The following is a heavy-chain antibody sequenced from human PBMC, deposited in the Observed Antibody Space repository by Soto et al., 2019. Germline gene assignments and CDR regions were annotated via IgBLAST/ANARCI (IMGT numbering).Heavy chain of an antibody. CDR3: ARYCTNGVCLYDAFEI. J-gene: IGHJ3*02. D-gene: IGHD2-8*01. CDR1: GFTFSSYW. CDR2: IKQDGSEK. V-gene: IGHV3-7*01. Sequence: GGSLRLSCAASGFTFSSYWMSWVRQAPGKGLEWVANIKQDGSEKYYVDSVKGRFTISRDNAKNSLYLQMNSLRAEDTAVYYCARYCTNGVCLYDAFEIWGQGTMVTVSS.